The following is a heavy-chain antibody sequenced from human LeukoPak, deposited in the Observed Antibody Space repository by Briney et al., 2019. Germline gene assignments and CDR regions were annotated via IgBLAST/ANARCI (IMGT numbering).Heavy chain of an antibody. Sequence: ASVKVSYKVSGYTLTELSMHWVRQAPGKGLEWMGGFDPEDGETIYAQKFQGRVTMTEDTSTDTAYMELSSLRSEDTAVYYCATVEEGEGGAFDIWGQGTMVTVSS. D-gene: IGHD1-26*01. CDR3: ATVEEGEGGAFDI. CDR1: GYTLTELS. J-gene: IGHJ3*02. CDR2: FDPEDGET. V-gene: IGHV1-24*01.